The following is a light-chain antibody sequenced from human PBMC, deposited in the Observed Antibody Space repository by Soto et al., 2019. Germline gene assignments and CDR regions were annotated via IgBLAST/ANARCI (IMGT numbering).Light chain of an antibody. CDR2: DNH. J-gene: IGLJ1*01. V-gene: IGLV1-44*01. CDR1: SSNIGINT. Sequence: LTQPPSASGTPGQRVTFSCSGSSSNIGINTVNWYRQLPGTAPQLLISDNHRRPSGVPDRFSGSKSGTSASLAISGLQSEDEATYFCAAWDVSLKGFVFGTGTKLTVL. CDR3: AAWDVSLKGFV.